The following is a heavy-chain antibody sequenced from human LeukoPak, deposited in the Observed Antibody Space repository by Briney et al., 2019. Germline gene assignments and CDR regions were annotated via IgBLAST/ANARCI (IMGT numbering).Heavy chain of an antibody. CDR3: AREQAMTYYDILTGYFPFDY. CDR1: GYTFTSYG. V-gene: IGHV1-18*01. J-gene: IGHJ4*02. D-gene: IGHD3-9*01. CDR2: ISAYNGNT. Sequence: ASVKVSCKASGYTFTSYGISWARQAPGQGLEWMGWISAYNGNTNYAQKLQGRVTMTTDTSTSTAYMELRSLRSDDTAVYYCAREQAMTYYDILTGYFPFDYWGQGTLVAASS.